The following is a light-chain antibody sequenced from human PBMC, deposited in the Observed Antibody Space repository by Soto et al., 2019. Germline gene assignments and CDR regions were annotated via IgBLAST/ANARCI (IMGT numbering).Light chain of an antibody. Sequence: QSVLTQPASVSGSPGQSITISCTGTSSDVGGYNYVSWYQQHPGKAPKLMIYDVSNRPSGVSNRFSGSKSGNTASLTISGLQAEDEADYYCSSYTSXSTRVFRTGTKVTVL. CDR1: SSDVGGYNY. J-gene: IGLJ1*01. CDR3: SSYTSXSTRV. V-gene: IGLV2-14*01. CDR2: DVS.